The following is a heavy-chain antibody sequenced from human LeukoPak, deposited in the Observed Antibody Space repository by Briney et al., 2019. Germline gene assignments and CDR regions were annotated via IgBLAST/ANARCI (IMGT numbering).Heavy chain of an antibody. CDR3: ARSLGGYWFDP. J-gene: IGHJ5*02. V-gene: IGHV4-34*01. CDR1: GGSFSGYY. CDR2: INHSGST. Sequence: SETLSVTCAVYGGSFSGYYWSWIRQPPGKGLEWIGEINHSGSTNYNPSLKSRVTISVDTSKNQFSLKLSSVTAADTAVYYCARSLGGYWFDPWGQGTLVTVSS.